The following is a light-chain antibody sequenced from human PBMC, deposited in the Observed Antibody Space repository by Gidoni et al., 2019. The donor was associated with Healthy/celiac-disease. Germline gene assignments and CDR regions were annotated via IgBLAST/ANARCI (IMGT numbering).Light chain of an antibody. V-gene: IGLV3-21*04. Sequence: SYVLTQPPSVSVAPGKTARITCGGNNIGSKSVHWYQQKPGQAPVLVIYYDSDRPSGIPARFSGSNSGNTATLTISRVEAGDEADYYCQVWDSSSDPVFGGGTKLTVL. CDR3: QVWDSSSDPV. J-gene: IGLJ2*01. CDR1: NIGSKS. CDR2: YDS.